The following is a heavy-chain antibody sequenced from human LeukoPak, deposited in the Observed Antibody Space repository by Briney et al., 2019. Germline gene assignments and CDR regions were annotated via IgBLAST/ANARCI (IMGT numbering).Heavy chain of an antibody. CDR2: IVGDASST. Sequence: GGSLRPSCAASGFTFSSYLMHWVRQAPGKGLVWVSRIVGDASSTSYADSVKGRFTISRDNAKNTLYLQMNSLRAEDTAVYFCARGGGVNAFDSWGQGTLVTVSS. J-gene: IGHJ4*02. CDR3: ARGGGVNAFDS. CDR1: GFTFSSYL. D-gene: IGHD3-16*01. V-gene: IGHV3-74*01.